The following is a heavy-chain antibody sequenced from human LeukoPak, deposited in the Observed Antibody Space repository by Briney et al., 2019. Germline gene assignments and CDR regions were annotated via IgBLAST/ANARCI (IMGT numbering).Heavy chain of an antibody. Sequence: DWVANIDNAGSQKNYLYSVKGRFTISRDNAKSSVYLQMNNLRAEDTAVYYCVGGAGWQSDYWGQGTPVAVSS. CDR3: VGGAGWQSDY. J-gene: IGHJ4*02. D-gene: IGHD2-15*01. V-gene: IGHV3-7*04. CDR2: IDNAGSQK.